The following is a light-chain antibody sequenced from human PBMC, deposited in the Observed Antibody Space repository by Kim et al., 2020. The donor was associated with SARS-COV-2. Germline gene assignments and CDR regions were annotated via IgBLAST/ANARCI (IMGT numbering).Light chain of an antibody. Sequence: QLVLTQSPSASASLGTSVKLTCTLSSGHNNYAIAWHQQQPEKGPRYLMNLNSDGSHSKGDGIPDRFSGSSSGAERYLTISSLQPEDEADYYCQTWGTGILVFGGGTQLTVL. CDR1: SGHNNYA. V-gene: IGLV4-69*01. J-gene: IGLJ3*02. CDR2: LNSDGSH. CDR3: QTWGTGILV.